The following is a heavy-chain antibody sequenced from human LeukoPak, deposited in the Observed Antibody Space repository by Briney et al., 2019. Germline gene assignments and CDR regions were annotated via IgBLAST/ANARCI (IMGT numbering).Heavy chain of an antibody. D-gene: IGHD5-18*01. CDR2: IYYSGST. CDR1: GGSISSYY. J-gene: IGHJ6*02. CDR3: ARAPRGYSHYYYGMDV. V-gene: IGHV4-59*01. Sequence: SETLSLTCTVSGGSISSYYRSWIRQPPGKGLEWIGYIYYSGSTNYNPSLKSRVTISVDTSKNQFSLKLSSVTAADTAVYYCARAPRGYSHYYYGMDVWGQGTTVTVSS.